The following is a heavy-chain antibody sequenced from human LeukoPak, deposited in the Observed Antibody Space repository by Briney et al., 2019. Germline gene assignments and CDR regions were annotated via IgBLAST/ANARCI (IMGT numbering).Heavy chain of an antibody. CDR3: ATAPVGGGWFDP. V-gene: IGHV1-24*01. Sequence: ASVKVSCKVSGYTLTELSMHWVRQAPGKGLEWMGGFDPEDGETIYAQKFQGRVTMTEDTSTDTAYMELSSLRSEDTAVYYCATAPVGGGWFDPWGQGTLVTVSS. J-gene: IGHJ5*02. D-gene: IGHD3-3*01. CDR1: GYTLTELS. CDR2: FDPEDGET.